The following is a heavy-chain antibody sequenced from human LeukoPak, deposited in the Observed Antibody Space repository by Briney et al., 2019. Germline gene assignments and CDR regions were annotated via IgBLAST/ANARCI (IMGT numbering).Heavy chain of an antibody. CDR1: GGSISSYY. J-gene: IGHJ4*02. CDR2: IYTSGST. CDR3: ARETPMVTIFDY. Sequence: SETLSLTCTVSGGSISSYYWSWIRQPAGKGLEWIGRIYTSGSTNYNPSLKSRVTISVDTSKNQFSLKLSSVTAADTAVYYCARETPMVTIFDYWGQGTLVTVSS. V-gene: IGHV4-4*07. D-gene: IGHD4-17*01.